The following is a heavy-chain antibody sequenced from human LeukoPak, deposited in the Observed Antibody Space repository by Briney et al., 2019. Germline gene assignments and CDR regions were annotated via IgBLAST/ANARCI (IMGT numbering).Heavy chain of an antibody. D-gene: IGHD3-16*01. V-gene: IGHV1-18*01. CDR1: GYIFNTYN. CDR2: ISPYNDNT. Sequence: ASVKVSCKTSGYIFNTYNINWVRQAPGQGLEWMGWISPYNDNTNYAQKFQGRVTMTTDTSTTTAYMELRSLRSDDTAIYYCARGISSDIWGQGAMVIVSS. CDR3: ARGISSDI. J-gene: IGHJ3*02.